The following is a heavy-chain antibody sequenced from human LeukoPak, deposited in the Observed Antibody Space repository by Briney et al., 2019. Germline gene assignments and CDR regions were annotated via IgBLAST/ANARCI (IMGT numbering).Heavy chain of an antibody. Sequence: PGESLKISCKGSGYSFTSCWIGWVRQMPGKGLEWMGIIYPGDSDTRYSPSFQGQVTISADKSISTAYLQWSSLKASDTAMYYCARRPIYDFWSGYYDDWFDPWGQGTLVTVSS. CDR1: GYSFTSCW. J-gene: IGHJ5*02. CDR3: ARRPIYDFWSGYYDDWFDP. V-gene: IGHV5-51*01. CDR2: IYPGDSDT. D-gene: IGHD3-3*01.